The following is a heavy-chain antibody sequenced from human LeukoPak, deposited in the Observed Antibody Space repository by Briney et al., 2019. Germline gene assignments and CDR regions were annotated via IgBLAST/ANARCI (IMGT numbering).Heavy chain of an antibody. Sequence: PSETLSLTCTVTGGSISSYYWSWIRQPPGKGLEWIGYIYYTGSTNYNPSLKSRVTISVDTSKNQFSLKLSSVTAADTAVYYCARQQLSQLYYFDKWGQGTLVTVSS. CDR1: GGSISSYY. V-gene: IGHV4-59*01. D-gene: IGHD6-13*01. J-gene: IGHJ4*02. CDR2: IYYTGST. CDR3: ARQQLSQLYYFDK.